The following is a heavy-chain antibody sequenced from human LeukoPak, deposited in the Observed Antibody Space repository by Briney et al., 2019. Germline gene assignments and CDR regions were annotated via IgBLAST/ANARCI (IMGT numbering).Heavy chain of an antibody. Sequence: GGSLRLSCAASGFTFSDYYMSWIRQAPGKGLEWVSYISSSGNTIYYADSVKGRFTISRDNAKNSLYLQMNSLRAEDTAVYYCARGYSSSWYLAFDIWGQGTMVTVSS. CDR2: ISSSGNTI. V-gene: IGHV3-11*04. CDR1: GFTFSDYY. CDR3: ARGYSSSWYLAFDI. D-gene: IGHD6-13*01. J-gene: IGHJ3*02.